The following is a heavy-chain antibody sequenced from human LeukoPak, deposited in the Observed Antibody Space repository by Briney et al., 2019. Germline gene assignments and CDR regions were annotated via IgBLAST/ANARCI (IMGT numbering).Heavy chain of an antibody. D-gene: IGHD4-17*01. CDR3: ARGSQYGDFAY. CDR1: GYRFTNYW. Sequence: GESLKISCKGSGYRFTNYWIGWVRQMPGKGLEWMGIIYPGASDTRYSPSFQGQVTFSADKSINTVYVQWSSLQASDTAMYYCARGSQYGDFAYWGQGTLVTVSS. J-gene: IGHJ4*02. CDR2: IYPGASDT. V-gene: IGHV5-51*01.